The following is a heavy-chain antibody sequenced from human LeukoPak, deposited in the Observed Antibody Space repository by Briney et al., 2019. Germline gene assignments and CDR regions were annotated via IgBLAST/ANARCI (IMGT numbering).Heavy chain of an antibody. CDR3: AREVRGYHFDY. V-gene: IGHV3-53*01. Sequence: QPGGSLRLSCAASGFTVTSNYMTWVRQAPGKGLEWVSVISSGGNTYYADSVKGRFTISRDNSKNTVYLQMNGLRAEDTAVYYCAREVRGYHFDYWGQGTLVTASS. CDR2: ISSGGNT. CDR1: GFTVTSNY. D-gene: IGHD5-12*01. J-gene: IGHJ4*02.